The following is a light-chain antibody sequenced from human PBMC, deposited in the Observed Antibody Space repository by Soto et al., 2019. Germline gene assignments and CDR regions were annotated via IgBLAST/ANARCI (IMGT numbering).Light chain of an antibody. CDR1: QSVSSN. J-gene: IGKJ2*01. V-gene: IGKV3-15*01. CDR2: GAS. Sequence: EIVMTQSPATLSVSPGERATLSCRASQSVSSNLAWYQQQPGQAPRLLIYGASTRATGIPVRFSGSGSGTEFTLTISSLQSEDFAVYYCQYYNNWPYTFGQGTKLEIK. CDR3: QYYNNWPYT.